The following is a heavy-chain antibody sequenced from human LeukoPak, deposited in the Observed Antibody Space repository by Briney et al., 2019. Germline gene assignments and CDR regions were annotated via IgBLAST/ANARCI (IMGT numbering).Heavy chain of an antibody. D-gene: IGHD4-23*01. CDR2: INHSGST. CDR3: ARNGGNSDFDY. J-gene: IGHJ4*02. CDR1: GGSFSGYY. V-gene: IGHV4-34*01. Sequence: SETLSLTCAVYGGSFSGYYWSWIRQPPGKGLEWIGEINHSGSTNYNPSLKSRVTMLLDKSKNQFSLKLSSVTAADTAVYYCARNGGNSDFDYWGQGTLVTVSS.